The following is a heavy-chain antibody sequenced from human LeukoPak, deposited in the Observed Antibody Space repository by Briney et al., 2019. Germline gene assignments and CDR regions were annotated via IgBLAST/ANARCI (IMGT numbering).Heavy chain of an antibody. Sequence: PGGSLRLSCAASGFTFSSYSMNWVRQAPGKGLEWVSYISTSGGTIYYADSVKGRFTIFRDNAKNSLYLQMHSLSAEDTAVYYCARDGGNNWYGAFDIWGQGTMVTVSS. D-gene: IGHD5-24*01. CDR3: ARDGGNNWYGAFDI. CDR1: GFTFSSYS. J-gene: IGHJ3*02. V-gene: IGHV3-48*01. CDR2: ISTSGGTI.